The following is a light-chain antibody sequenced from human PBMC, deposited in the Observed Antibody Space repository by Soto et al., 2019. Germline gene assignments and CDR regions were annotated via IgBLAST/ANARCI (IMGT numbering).Light chain of an antibody. CDR1: RSRLYILNNKIY. Sequence: DIVMTQSPDSLAVSLGERATINCKSSRSRLYILNNKIYLAWYQQKSGQPPKLLIHWASTRESGVPDRFSGSGSGTDFTRTNSSLQDEDVAVYNCQQYYFTPYTVGQGTKLEIK. V-gene: IGKV4-1*01. CDR2: WAS. CDR3: QQYYFTPYT. J-gene: IGKJ2*01.